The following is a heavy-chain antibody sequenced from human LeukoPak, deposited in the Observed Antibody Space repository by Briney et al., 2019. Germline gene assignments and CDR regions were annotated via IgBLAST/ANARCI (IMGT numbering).Heavy chain of an antibody. CDR1: GFTFSSYW. Sequence: TGGSLRLSCAAAGFTFSSYWMHWVRQAPGKGLVWVSRINTDGSVTTYADSVKGRFTISRDNAKNSLYLQMNSLRAEDTAVYYCASRAGYTGSWSAFDYWGQGTLVTVSS. CDR3: ASRAGYTGSWSAFDY. CDR2: INTDGSVT. V-gene: IGHV3-74*01. D-gene: IGHD6-13*01. J-gene: IGHJ4*02.